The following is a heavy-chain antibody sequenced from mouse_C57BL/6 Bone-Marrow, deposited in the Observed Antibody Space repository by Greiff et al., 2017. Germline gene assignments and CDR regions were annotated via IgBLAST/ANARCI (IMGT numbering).Heavy chain of an antibody. Sequence: EVKLVESGGGLIQPGGSLSLSCAASGFTFTDYYMSWVRQPPGKALEWLGFIRNKANGYTTEYSASVKGRFTISRDNSQSILYLQMNALRAEDSATYDCARYCGYDGFAYWGQGTRVTVSA. V-gene: IGHV7-3*01. CDR2: IRNKANGYTT. J-gene: IGHJ3*01. CDR1: GFTFTDYY. D-gene: IGHD2-2*01. CDR3: ARYCGYDGFAY.